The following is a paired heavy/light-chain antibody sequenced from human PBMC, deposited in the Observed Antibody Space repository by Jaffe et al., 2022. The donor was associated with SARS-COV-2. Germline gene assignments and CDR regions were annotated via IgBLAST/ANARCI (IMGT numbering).Heavy chain of an antibody. Sequence: EVQLVESGGGLVQPGGSLRLSCAASGFTFSEDYMDWVRQAPGKGLEWVGRSRSKAKRYSTEYAASLKGRFTISRDESKNLLFLQMNSLKPEDTAVYYCVRAIYYSGKNYLGYWGQGILVTVSS. CDR3: VRAIYYSGKNYLGY. D-gene: IGHD3-10*01. J-gene: IGHJ4*02. CDR1: GFTFSEDY. CDR2: SRSKAKRYST. V-gene: IGHV3-72*01.
Light chain of an antibody. V-gene: IGKV1-16*01. CDR2: AAS. CDR3: QQHSKFPLT. Sequence: DIQMTQSPSSLSASVGDRVTITCRASQDISTYLAWFQQKPGKAPKSLISAASTLQSGVPSRFSGSGSGTDFTLTISNLQPDDFASYYCQQHSKFPLTFGQGTKVEIK. J-gene: IGKJ1*01. CDR1: QDISTY.